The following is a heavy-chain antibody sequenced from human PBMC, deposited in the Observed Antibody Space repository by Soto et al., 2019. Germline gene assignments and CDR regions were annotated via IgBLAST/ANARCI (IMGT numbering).Heavy chain of an antibody. Sequence: EVQLVESGGGLVQPGGSLRLSCAASGITFRSNWMHWVRQDPGKGLVWVSRINTDGSSTSYADSVKGRFTISRDNAKNTLYLQMNSRRAEDTAVYYCTRDSFDGIYYYGMDVWGQGTTVTVSS. CDR2: INTDGSST. CDR1: GITFRSNW. CDR3: TRDSFDGIYYYGMDV. D-gene: IGHD3-9*01. J-gene: IGHJ6*02. V-gene: IGHV3-74*01.